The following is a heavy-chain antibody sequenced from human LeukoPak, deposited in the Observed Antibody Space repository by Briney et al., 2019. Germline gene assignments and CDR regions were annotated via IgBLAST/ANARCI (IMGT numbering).Heavy chain of an antibody. J-gene: IGHJ4*02. CDR1: GYTFTSYC. V-gene: IGHV1-46*01. D-gene: IGHD1-7*01. CDR2: INPSGGST. Sequence: ASVKVSCKASGYTFTSYCMHWVRQAPGQGLEWMGIINPSGGSTSYAQKFQGRVTMTRDMSTSTVYMELSSLRSEDTAVYYCARDLTGTSRFDYWGQGTLVTVSS. CDR3: ARDLTGTSRFDY.